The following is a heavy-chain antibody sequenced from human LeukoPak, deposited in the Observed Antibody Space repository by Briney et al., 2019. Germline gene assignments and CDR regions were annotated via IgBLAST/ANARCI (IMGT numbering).Heavy chain of an antibody. CDR3: ARDPHYYDSSIHDAFDI. CDR2: IYYSGST. CDR1: GGSISSYY. Sequence: PSETLSPTCTVSGGSISSYYWSWIRQPPGKGLEWIGYIYYSGSTNYNPSLKSRVTISVDTSKNQFSLKLSSVTAADTAVYYCARDPHYYDSSIHDAFDIWGQGTMVTVPS. J-gene: IGHJ3*02. D-gene: IGHD3-22*01. V-gene: IGHV4-59*01.